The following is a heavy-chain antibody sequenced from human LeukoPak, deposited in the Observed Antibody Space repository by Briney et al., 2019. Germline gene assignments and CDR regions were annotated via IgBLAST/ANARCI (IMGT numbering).Heavy chain of an antibody. V-gene: IGHV4-61*02. CDR3: ARGPPITMIVGRLDYYYYYMDV. D-gene: IGHD3-22*01. CDR1: GGSISSGSYY. Sequence: SETLSLTCTVSGGSISSGSYYWSWIRQPAGEGLEWIGRIYTSGSTNYNPSLKSRVTISVDTSKNQFSLKLSSVTAADTAVYYCARGPPITMIVGRLDYYYYYMDVWGKGTTVTVSS. CDR2: IYTSGST. J-gene: IGHJ6*03.